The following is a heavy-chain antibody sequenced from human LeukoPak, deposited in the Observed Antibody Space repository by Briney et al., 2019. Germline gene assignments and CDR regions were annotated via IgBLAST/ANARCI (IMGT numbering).Heavy chain of an antibody. CDR2: IYTSGST. Sequence: SETLSLTCTVSGGSISSYYWSWIRQPAGKGLEWIGRIYTSGSTNNNPSLKRRVTMSVDTSKNQFSLKLSSVTAADTAVYYCARGSLWGAYCSSTSCPIAYGMDVWGQGTTVTVSS. CDR1: GGSISSYY. V-gene: IGHV4-4*07. J-gene: IGHJ6*02. D-gene: IGHD2-2*01. CDR3: ARGSLWGAYCSSTSCPIAYGMDV.